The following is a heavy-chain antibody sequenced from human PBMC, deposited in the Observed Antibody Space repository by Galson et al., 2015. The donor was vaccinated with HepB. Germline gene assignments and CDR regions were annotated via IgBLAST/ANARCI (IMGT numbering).Heavy chain of an antibody. CDR1: GYTFTSYA. CDR2: INAGNGNT. J-gene: IGHJ4*02. D-gene: IGHD6-13*01. Sequence: SVKVSCKASGYTFTSYAMHWVRQAPGQRLEWMGWINAGNGNTKYSQKFQGRVTITRDTSASTAYMELSSLRSEDTAVYYCARDLVAYSSSWYGLEYFDYWGQGTLVTVSS. CDR3: ARDLVAYSSSWYGLEYFDY. V-gene: IGHV1-3*01.